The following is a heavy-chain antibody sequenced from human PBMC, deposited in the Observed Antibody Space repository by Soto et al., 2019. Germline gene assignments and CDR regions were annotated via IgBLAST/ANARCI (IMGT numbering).Heavy chain of an antibody. D-gene: IGHD2-2*01. CDR3: ARAADHYYYYGMDV. Sequence: QVQLVQSGAEVKKPGASVKVSCKASGYTFTGYYMHWVRQAPGQGLEWMGWINPNSGGTNYAQKFRGWVTMTRDTSISTAYMELSRLRSDDTAVYYCARAADHYYYYGMDVWGQGTTVTVSS. V-gene: IGHV1-2*04. J-gene: IGHJ6*02. CDR2: INPNSGGT. CDR1: GYTFTGYY.